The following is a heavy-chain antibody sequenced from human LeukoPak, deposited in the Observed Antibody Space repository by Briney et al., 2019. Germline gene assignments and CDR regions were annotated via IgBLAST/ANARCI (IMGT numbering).Heavy chain of an antibody. CDR1: GDSISGRTYY. J-gene: IGHJ5*02. V-gene: IGHV4-31*03. Sequence: SETLSLTCSVSGDSISGRTYYWTWIRQHPEKGLEWIGYIWNSGNTNYNPSLKSRVTISVDTSKNQFSLKLTSVTAADTALYYCASDVSSAFPKRFDPWGQGILVIVSS. CDR2: IWNSGNT. D-gene: IGHD6-6*01. CDR3: ASDVSSAFPKRFDP.